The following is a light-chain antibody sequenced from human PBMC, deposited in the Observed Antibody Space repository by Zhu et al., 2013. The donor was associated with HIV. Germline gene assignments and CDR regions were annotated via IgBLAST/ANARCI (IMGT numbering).Light chain of an antibody. Sequence: QSALTQPASVSGSPGQSITISCTGTSSDIGGFNYVSWYQHHPGKAPKLMFYEVSKRPSGVFNRFSGSKSGNTASLTISGLQAEDEADYYCCSYAGSSTYVFGTGTKVTVL. J-gene: IGLJ1*01. CDR1: SSDIGGFNY. V-gene: IGLV2-23*02. CDR3: CSYAGSSTYV. CDR2: EVS.